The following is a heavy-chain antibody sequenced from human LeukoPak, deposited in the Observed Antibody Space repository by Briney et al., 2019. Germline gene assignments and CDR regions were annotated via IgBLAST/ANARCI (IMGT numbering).Heavy chain of an antibody. CDR3: ARKGGIITIFGVVIIGWFDP. CDR2: IYYSGST. Sequence: PSETLSLTCTVSGGSISSGDYYWSWIRQPPGKGLEWIGYIYYSGSTYYNPSLKSRVTISVDTSKNQFSLKLSSVTAADTAVYYCARKGGIITIFGVVIIGWFDPWGQGTLVTVSS. J-gene: IGHJ5*02. V-gene: IGHV4-30-4*08. D-gene: IGHD3-3*01. CDR1: GGSISSGDYY.